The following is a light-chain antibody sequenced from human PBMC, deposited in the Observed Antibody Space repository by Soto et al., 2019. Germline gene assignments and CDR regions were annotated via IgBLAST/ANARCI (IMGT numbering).Light chain of an antibody. CDR1: QSVTSNF. Sequence: EIVLTQSPGTLSLSPGERATLSCRASQSVTSNFLAWYQQKPGQAPRLLIYGASSRATGVPDRFSGSGSWIDFTITISRLEPEDFVVYYCEKYGNSPQEIAFGGGTKVEI. CDR3: EKYGNSPQEIA. J-gene: IGKJ4*02. CDR2: GAS. V-gene: IGKV3-20*01.